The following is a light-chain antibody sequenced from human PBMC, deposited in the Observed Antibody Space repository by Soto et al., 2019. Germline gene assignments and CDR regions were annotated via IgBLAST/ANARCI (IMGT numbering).Light chain of an antibody. CDR3: QHYNNWPPWT. CDR2: GAS. Sequence: EIVMTQSPATLSVSPWERATFSCRASQSVSSNLAWYQQKPGQAPRLLIYGASTRATGIPARFSGSGSGTEFTLTISTLQSEDFAIYYCQHYNNWPPWTFGQGTKVDIK. J-gene: IGKJ1*01. CDR1: QSVSSN. V-gene: IGKV3-15*01.